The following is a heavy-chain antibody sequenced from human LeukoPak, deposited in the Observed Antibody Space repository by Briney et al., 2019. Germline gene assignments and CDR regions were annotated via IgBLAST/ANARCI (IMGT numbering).Heavy chain of an antibody. Sequence: ASVKVSCKASGYTFTSYYMHWVRQAPGQGLEWMGIINPSGGSTSYAQKFQGRVTMTRDMSTSTVYMELSSLRSEDTAVYYCAREWTAFGVVTDGNWLDPWGQGPLVPVSS. J-gene: IGHJ5*02. CDR3: AREWTAFGVVTDGNWLDP. CDR2: INPSGGST. D-gene: IGHD3-3*01. CDR1: GYTFTSYY. V-gene: IGHV1-46*01.